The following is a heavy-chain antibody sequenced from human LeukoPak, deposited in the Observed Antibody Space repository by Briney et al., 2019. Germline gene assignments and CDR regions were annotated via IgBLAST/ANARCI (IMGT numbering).Heavy chain of an antibody. V-gene: IGHV4-59*01. Sequence: SETLSLTCTVSGGSISSYYWSWIRQPPGKGLEWIGCIYYSGSTNYNPSLKSRVTISVDTSKNQFSLKLSSVTAADTAVYYCARIAYYYDSSGYYAQYLYFQHWGQGTLVTVSS. CDR1: GGSISSYY. D-gene: IGHD3-22*01. CDR2: IYYSGST. J-gene: IGHJ1*01. CDR3: ARIAYYYDSSGYYAQYLYFQH.